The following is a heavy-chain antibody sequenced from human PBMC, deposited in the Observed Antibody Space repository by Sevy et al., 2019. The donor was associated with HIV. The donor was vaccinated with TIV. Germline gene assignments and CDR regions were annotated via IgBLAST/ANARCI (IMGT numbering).Heavy chain of an antibody. Sequence: GGSLRLSCAASGLNIRAHWMLWLRQAPGKGLEWVAYINEDGSTKYYLDSVKGRFTISRDNAENSAFLQMNSLRVEDTAVYYCVRALLKADSLWGQGTLVTVSS. D-gene: IGHD1-26*01. CDR1: GLNIRAHW. J-gene: IGHJ4*02. CDR2: INEDGSTK. V-gene: IGHV3-7*01. CDR3: VRALLKADSL.